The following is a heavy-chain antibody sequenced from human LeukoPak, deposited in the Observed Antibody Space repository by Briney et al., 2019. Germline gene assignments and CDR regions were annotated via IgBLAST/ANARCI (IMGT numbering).Heavy chain of an antibody. CDR2: ISPSGGST. J-gene: IGHJ4*02. D-gene: IGHD3-3*01. CDR1: GYTFTSNY. Sequence: ASVKVSCKAFGYTFTSNYMHWVRQAPGQGPEWMGVISPSGGSTTYAQKFQGRVTLTRDMSTSTAYMELSSLRSEDTAVYYCARAKNLPITIFGVCFDYWGQGTLVTVSS. CDR3: ARAKNLPITIFGVCFDY. V-gene: IGHV1-46*01.